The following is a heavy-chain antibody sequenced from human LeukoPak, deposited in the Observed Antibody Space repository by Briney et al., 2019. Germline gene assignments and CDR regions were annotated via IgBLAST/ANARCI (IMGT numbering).Heavy chain of an antibody. D-gene: IGHD4-23*01. CDR3: ARADHGGLANWFDP. CDR1: GGTFSSYA. V-gene: IGHV1-69*04. CDR2: IIPILGIA. J-gene: IGHJ5*02. Sequence: SVKVSCKASGGTFSSYAISWVRQAPGQGLEWMGRIIPILGIANYAQKFQGRVTITADKSTSTAYMELSSLRSEDTAVYYCARADHGGLANWFDPWGQGTLVTVSS.